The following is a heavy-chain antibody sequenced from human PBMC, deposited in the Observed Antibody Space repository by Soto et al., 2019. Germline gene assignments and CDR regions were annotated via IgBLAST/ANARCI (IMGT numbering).Heavy chain of an antibody. CDR2: INPNSGGT. CDR1: GYTFTGYY. CDR3: ARGKYCTNVVCLRYYYYGMDV. J-gene: IGHJ6*02. Sequence: ASVKVSCNASGYTFTGYYMHWVRQAPGQGLEWMGWINPNSGGTNYAQKFQGWVTMTRDTSISTAYMELSRLRSDDTAVYYCARGKYCTNVVCLRYYYYGMDVWGQGTTVTVSS. D-gene: IGHD2-8*01. V-gene: IGHV1-2*04.